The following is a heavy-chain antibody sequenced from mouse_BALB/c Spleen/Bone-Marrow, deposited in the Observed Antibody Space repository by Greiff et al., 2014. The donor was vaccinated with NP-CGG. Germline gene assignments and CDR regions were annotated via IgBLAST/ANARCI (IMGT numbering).Heavy chain of an antibody. CDR1: GFTFSSYA. J-gene: IGHJ1*01. CDR3: ARQDYYGSSPHWYFDV. CDR2: ISSGGSYT. Sequence: EVMLVESGGGLVKPGGSLKLSCAASGFTFSSYAMSWVRQTPEKRLEWVATISSGGSYTYYADSVKGRFTISRDTAKNTLYLQMSSLRSEDTAIYYCARQDYYGSSPHWYFDVWGAGTTDTVSS. V-gene: IGHV5-9-1*01. D-gene: IGHD1-1*01.